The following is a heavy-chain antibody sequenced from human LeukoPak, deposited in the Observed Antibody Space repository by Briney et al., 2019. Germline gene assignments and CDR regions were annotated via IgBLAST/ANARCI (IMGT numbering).Heavy chain of an antibody. Sequence: GGSLRLSCAASGFTFSSYWMSWVRQAPGKGMEWVANIKQDGSEKYYVDSVKGRFTISRDNAKNSLYLQMNSLRAEDTAVYYCARDPTIFGVVIVPDYWGQGTLVTVSS. D-gene: IGHD3-3*01. CDR2: IKQDGSEK. CDR1: GFTFSSYW. V-gene: IGHV3-7*01. J-gene: IGHJ4*02. CDR3: ARDPTIFGVVIVPDY.